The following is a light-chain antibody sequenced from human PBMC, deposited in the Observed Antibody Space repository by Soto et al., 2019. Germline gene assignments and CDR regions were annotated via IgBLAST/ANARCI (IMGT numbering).Light chain of an antibody. CDR2: KAS. CDR1: QGISTW. CDR3: QQYNTYRA. Sequence: EIEMTQSPSSVSASVGDIVASRCRASQGISTWLAWYQQKPGKAPKLLIYKASTLESGVPSRFSGSGSGTEFTLTISSLQPDDFATYYCQQYNTYRAFGQGTKVDI. V-gene: IGKV1-5*03. J-gene: IGKJ1*01.